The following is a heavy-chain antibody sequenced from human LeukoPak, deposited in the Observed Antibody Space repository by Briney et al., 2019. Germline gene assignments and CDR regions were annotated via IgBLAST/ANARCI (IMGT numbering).Heavy chain of an antibody. Sequence: GGSLRLSCTASGFTFRDYAMSWVRRAPGRGLEWVSLIFGNGAGTYYADSVKRRFTLSRDNSKNTLYSQMNSLRGEDTAVYSCAKFNGWEDRDYYFDYWSQGTQVTVSS. CDR1: GFTFRDYA. J-gene: IGHJ4*02. CDR2: IFGNGAGT. D-gene: IGHD6-19*01. V-gene: IGHV3-23*01. CDR3: AKFNGWEDRDYYFDY.